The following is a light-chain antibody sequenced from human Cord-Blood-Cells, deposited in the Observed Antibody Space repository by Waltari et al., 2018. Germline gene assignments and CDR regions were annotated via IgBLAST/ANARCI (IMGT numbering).Light chain of an antibody. CDR2: DVS. J-gene: IGLJ3*02. CDR3: SSYTSSSTLV. V-gene: IGLV2-14*03. CDR1: SSDVGGYNY. Sequence: QSALTQPASVSGSPGQSITISCTGTSSDVGGYNYVSWYQQHPGKAPKLMIYDVSNRPSGFSNRSAGSKYGNTSSLTISELQAEDEADYCCSSYTSSSTLVFGGGTKLTVL.